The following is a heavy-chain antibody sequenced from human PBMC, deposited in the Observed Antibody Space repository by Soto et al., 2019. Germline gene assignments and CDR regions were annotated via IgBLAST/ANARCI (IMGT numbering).Heavy chain of an antibody. V-gene: IGHV4-31*03. CDR2: IHFTGST. D-gene: IGHD2-21*02. CDR3: ARSLCGGDCYIFDS. CDR1: GGAISTDGYY. Sequence: QVQLQESGPGLVKPSQTLSLSCSVSGGAISTDGYYWNWIRQHPGKGLEWLGYIHFTGSTSYNPSMKSRPTISVNSSKSQFSLNLSSVTAADTAVYYCARSLCGGDCYIFDSWGQGILVTVSS. J-gene: IGHJ4*02.